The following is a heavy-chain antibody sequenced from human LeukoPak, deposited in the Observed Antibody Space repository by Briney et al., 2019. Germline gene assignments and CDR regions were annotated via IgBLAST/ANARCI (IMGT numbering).Heavy chain of an antibody. CDR1: GGSFSGYY. CDR2: INHSGST. D-gene: IGHD4-11*01. CDR3: ARAATVKYYYYYYGMDV. Sequence: SETLSLTCAVYGGSFSGYYWSWIRQPPGKGLEWIGEINHSGSTNYNPSLKSRVTISVDTSKNQFSLKLSSVTAADTAVYYCARAATVKYYYYYYGMDVWGQGTAVTVSS. J-gene: IGHJ6*02. V-gene: IGHV4-34*01.